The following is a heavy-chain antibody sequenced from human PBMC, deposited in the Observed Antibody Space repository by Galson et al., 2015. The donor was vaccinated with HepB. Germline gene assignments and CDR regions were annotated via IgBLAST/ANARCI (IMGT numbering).Heavy chain of an antibody. Sequence: ETLSLTCTVSGGSISGSSYYWGWIRQSPVKGLEWIGSVYSSGSTYYNPSLKSRLSISVDTSRKQFSLKLNAVTAADTAVYYCARNADQRGYGGYDYNVFDIWGQGTMVTVSS. D-gene: IGHD5-12*01. J-gene: IGHJ3*02. V-gene: IGHV4-39*01. CDR1: GGSISGSSYY. CDR3: ARNADQRGYGGYDYNVFDI. CDR2: VYSSGST.